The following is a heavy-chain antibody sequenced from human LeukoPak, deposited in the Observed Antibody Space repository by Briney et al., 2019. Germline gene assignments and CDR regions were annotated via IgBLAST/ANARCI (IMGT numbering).Heavy chain of an antibody. CDR1: GYTLTELS. Sequence: SVKVSCKVSGYTLTELSMHWVRQAPGQGLEWMGGIIPIFGTANYAQKFQGRVTITADESTSTAYMELSSLRSEDTAVYYCARESYGDSAFDIWGQGTMVTVSS. D-gene: IGHD4-17*01. J-gene: IGHJ3*02. CDR2: IIPIFGTA. V-gene: IGHV1-69*13. CDR3: ARESYGDSAFDI.